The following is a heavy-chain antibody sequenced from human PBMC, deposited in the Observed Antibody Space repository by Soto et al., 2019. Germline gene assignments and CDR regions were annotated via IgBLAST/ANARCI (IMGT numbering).Heavy chain of an antibody. CDR3: ARWESSSTAFDY. Sequence: SVKVSCKASGGTFSSYAISWVRQAPGQGHEWMGGIIPIFGTANYAQKFQGRVTITADESTSTAYMELSSLRSEDTAVYYCARWESSSTAFDYWGQGTLVTVSS. CDR1: GGTFSSYA. J-gene: IGHJ4*02. CDR2: IIPIFGTA. V-gene: IGHV1-69*13. D-gene: IGHD6-13*01.